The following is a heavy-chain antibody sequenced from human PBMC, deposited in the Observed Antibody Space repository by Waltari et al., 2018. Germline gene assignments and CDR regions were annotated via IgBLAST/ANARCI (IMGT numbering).Heavy chain of an antibody. CDR2: VDPEDGET. CDR3: ATGRYGSGIGDYYYMDV. V-gene: IGHV1-69-2*01. D-gene: IGHD3-10*01. J-gene: IGHJ6*03. Sequence: EVQLVQSGAEVKKPGATVKISCKVSGYTFTDYYMHWVQQAPGKGLEWMGLVDPEDGETMYAEKLQGRVTITADTSTDTAYRELSSLRSEDTAVYYCATGRYGSGIGDYYYMDVWGKGTTVTISS. CDR1: GYTFTDYY.